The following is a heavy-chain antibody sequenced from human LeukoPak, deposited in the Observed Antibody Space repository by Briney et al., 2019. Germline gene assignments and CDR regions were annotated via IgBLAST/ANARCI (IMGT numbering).Heavy chain of an antibody. CDR3: ASGYSSSWSPDY. Sequence: GGSLRLSCAASGFTFSSYAMHWVRQAPGKGLEWVAFIRFDGSEKYYVDSVRGRFTISRDNANNVLYLQMNSLRAEDTAVYYCASGYSSSWSPDYWGQGTLVTVSS. CDR2: IRFDGSEK. V-gene: IGHV3-30*02. J-gene: IGHJ4*02. CDR1: GFTFSSYA. D-gene: IGHD6-13*01.